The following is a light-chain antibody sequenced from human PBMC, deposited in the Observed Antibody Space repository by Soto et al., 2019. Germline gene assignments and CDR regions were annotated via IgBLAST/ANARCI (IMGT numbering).Light chain of an antibody. CDR3: QQYNSYSYA. CDR1: QSISSW. CDR2: DAS. J-gene: IGKJ2*01. V-gene: IGKV1-5*01. Sequence: DIQMTQSPSTLSASVGDRVTITCRASQSISSWLAWYQQKPGKAPKLLIYDASSLKSGVPSRFSGSGSGTEFTLTISSLQPDDFAIYYCQQYNSYSYAFGQGTELEIK.